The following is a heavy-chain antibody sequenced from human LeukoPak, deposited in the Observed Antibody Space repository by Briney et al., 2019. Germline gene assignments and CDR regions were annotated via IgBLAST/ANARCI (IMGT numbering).Heavy chain of an antibody. J-gene: IGHJ4*02. Sequence: GGSLRLSCAASGFTFSSYEMNWVRQAPGKGLEWVSHISGGSSSVYYADSVKGRFTISRDNAKNSLYLQMNSLRDEDTAVYYCARKYGGYADYRGQGTLVTVSS. CDR2: ISGGSSSV. D-gene: IGHD5-12*01. CDR3: ARKYGGYADY. V-gene: IGHV3-48*02. CDR1: GFTFSSYE.